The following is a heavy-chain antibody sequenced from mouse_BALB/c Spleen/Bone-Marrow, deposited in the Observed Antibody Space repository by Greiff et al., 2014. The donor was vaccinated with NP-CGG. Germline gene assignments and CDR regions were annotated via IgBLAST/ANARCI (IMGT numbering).Heavy chain of an antibody. Sequence: QVQLKESGAELVKPGASEKLSCKTSGYTFTNYWIQWVKQRPGQGLGWIGEIFPGIGTTYYNEKFKGKATLTIDTSSSTAYMQLSSLTSEDSAVYFCARGGNYGYWGQGTTLTVSS. CDR2: IFPGIGTT. J-gene: IGHJ2*01. CDR3: ARGGNYGY. CDR1: GYTFTNYW. D-gene: IGHD2-1*01. V-gene: IGHV1S132*01.